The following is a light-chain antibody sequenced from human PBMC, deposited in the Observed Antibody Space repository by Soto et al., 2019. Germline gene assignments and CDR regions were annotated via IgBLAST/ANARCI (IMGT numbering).Light chain of an antibody. CDR3: AAWDDSLNAYV. CDR1: SSNIGTNT. J-gene: IGLJ1*01. V-gene: IGLV1-44*01. CDR2: SNN. Sequence: QSVLTQPPSASGTPGQRVTISCSGRSSNIGTNTVNWYQQVPGTAPKLLVYSNNQRPSGVPDRFSGSNSGTLASLAISGLQSEDEADYYCAAWDDSLNAYVFGTGTKVTVL.